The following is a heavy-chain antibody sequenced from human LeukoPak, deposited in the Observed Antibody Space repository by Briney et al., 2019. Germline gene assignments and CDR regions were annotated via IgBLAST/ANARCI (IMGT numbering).Heavy chain of an antibody. Sequence: GGSLRLSCVASGFTVSSNYMSWVRQAPGKGLEWVSVIYSGGSTFYADSVKGRFTISRDNSKNTLYLQMNSLRAEDTAVYYCARGDSSGYSKVFDYWGQGTLVTVSS. D-gene: IGHD3-22*01. J-gene: IGHJ4*02. CDR1: GFTVSSNY. CDR3: ARGDSSGYSKVFDY. CDR2: IYSGGST. V-gene: IGHV3-53*01.